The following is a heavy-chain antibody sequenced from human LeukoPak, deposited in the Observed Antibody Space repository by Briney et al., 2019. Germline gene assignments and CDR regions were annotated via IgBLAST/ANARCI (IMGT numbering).Heavy chain of an antibody. Sequence: GGSLRLSCAASGFTFSSYGMHWVRQAPGKGLEWVSSISSSSSYIYYADSVKGRFTISRDNAKNSLYLQMNSLRAEDTAVYYCARDLSGGSGTDIWGQGTMVTVSS. J-gene: IGHJ3*02. CDR3: ARDLSGGSGTDI. D-gene: IGHD2-15*01. CDR1: GFTFSSYG. V-gene: IGHV3-21*01. CDR2: ISSSSSYI.